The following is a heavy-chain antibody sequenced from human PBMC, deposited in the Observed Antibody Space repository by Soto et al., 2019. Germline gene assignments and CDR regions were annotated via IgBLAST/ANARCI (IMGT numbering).Heavy chain of an antibody. D-gene: IGHD4-17*01. Sequence: SGPTLVNPTQTLTLTCTFSGFSHSTSGMSVSWIRQPPGKALEWLALLDWDDAKYYSPSLKTRLTISKGTSKNQVVLKMTNMDPVDTATYYCARAFMTTVTALDFWGQGTLVTVSS. CDR1: GFSHSTSGMS. CDR3: ARAFMTTVTALDF. V-gene: IGHV2-70*01. CDR2: LDWDDAK. J-gene: IGHJ4*02.